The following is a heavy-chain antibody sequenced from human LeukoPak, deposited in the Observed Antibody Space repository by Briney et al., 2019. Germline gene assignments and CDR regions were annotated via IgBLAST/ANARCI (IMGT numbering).Heavy chain of an antibody. CDR3: ARRRRIDSGSDPFDS. J-gene: IGHJ4*02. Sequence: GESLKISCKGSGYIFANYRIGWVRQMPGKGLEWMGIVYPSDSDTTYSPSFQGQVTISADKSISTAYLQWTSLKASDTAMYYCARRRRIDSGSDPFDSWGQGTLVTVSS. D-gene: IGHD5-12*01. CDR2: VYPSDSDT. V-gene: IGHV5-51*01. CDR1: GYIFANYR.